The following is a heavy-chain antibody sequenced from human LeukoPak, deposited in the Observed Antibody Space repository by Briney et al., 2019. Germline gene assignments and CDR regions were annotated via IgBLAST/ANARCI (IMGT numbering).Heavy chain of an antibody. J-gene: IGHJ4*02. Sequence: ASVKVSCKASGYTFTSYDINWVRQATGQGLEWMGWMNPNSGNTGYAQKFQGRVTMTRNTSISSAYMELSSLRSEDTAVYYCAIWSSSSWYVVDYWGQGTLVTVS. CDR1: GYTFTSYD. CDR2: MNPNSGNT. D-gene: IGHD6-13*01. V-gene: IGHV1-8*01. CDR3: AIWSSSSWYVVDY.